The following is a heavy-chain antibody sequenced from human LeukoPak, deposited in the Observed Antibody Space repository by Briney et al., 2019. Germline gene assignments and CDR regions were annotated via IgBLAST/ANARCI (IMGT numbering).Heavy chain of an antibody. CDR3: ARDHYSGGMGV. D-gene: IGHD2-15*01. CDR1: GFTVSSIY. V-gene: IGHV3-66*01. J-gene: IGHJ6*02. CDR2: IYGGGST. Sequence: GGSLRHSCAASGFTVSSIYMSWVRQAPGKGLEWVSVIYGGGSTFYADSVKGRFTTSRDNSKNTLYLQMNGLRAEDTAVYYCARDHYSGGMGVWGQGTTATVSS.